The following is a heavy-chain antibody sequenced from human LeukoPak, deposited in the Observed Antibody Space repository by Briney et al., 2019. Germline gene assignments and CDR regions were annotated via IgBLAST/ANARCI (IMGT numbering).Heavy chain of an antibody. Sequence: GGSLRLSCAASGFTFSDYAMSWVRQSPGRGLEWVSAFSSGGDTTYYADSVKGRFTISRDNSKNTLYLQMNSLRGEDTAVYYCVKGRLAWGRSSTSCPTPFDPWGQGTLVTVSS. V-gene: IGHV3-23*01. D-gene: IGHD2-2*01. CDR2: FSSGGDTT. CDR3: VKGRLAWGRSSTSCPTPFDP. J-gene: IGHJ5*02. CDR1: GFTFSDYA.